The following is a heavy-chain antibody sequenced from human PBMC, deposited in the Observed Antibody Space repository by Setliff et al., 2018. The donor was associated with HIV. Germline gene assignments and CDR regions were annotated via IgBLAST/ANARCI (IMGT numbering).Heavy chain of an antibody. CDR1: GYSISSGYY. D-gene: IGHD6-13*01. J-gene: IGHJ6*03. CDR3: ARHRDPPGTSWIYYYYYMDL. V-gene: IGHV4-38-2*01. CDR2: IYQSGST. Sequence: SETLSLTCDVSGYSISSGYYWGWIRQPPGKRLEWLGSIYQSGSTSYNPSLSSRLTISVDTSKNQVSLRLSSVTAADTGVYYCARHRDPPGTSWIYYYYYMDLWGEGTTVTVSS.